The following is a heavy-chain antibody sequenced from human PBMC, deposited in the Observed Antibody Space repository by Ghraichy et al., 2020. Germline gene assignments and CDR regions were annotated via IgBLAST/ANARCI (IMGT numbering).Heavy chain of an antibody. Sequence: GGSLRLSCAASGFTFSSYAMSWVRQAPGKGLEWVSALSGSGVSTYYADSVKGRFTISRDNAKNTLFLQMSSLRAEETAIYYCAKHPAVGSYYYMDVWGKGTTVSGS. CDR2: LSGSGVST. D-gene: IGHD3-10*01. CDR3: AKHPAVGSYYYMDV. J-gene: IGHJ6*03. V-gene: IGHV3-23*01. CDR1: GFTFSSYA.